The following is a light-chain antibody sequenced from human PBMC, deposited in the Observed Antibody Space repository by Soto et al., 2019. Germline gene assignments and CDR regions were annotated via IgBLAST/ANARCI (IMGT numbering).Light chain of an antibody. CDR1: QRLLHSNGNIF. Sequence: EIVMTQSPPSLTVTPGEPAPISCSSSQRLLHSNGNIFLDWYLQKPGQSPQLLIYLGFNRASGVLDRVSGSGAGTDFTLKISRVEAEDAGVYYCMQALQTPYTFGQGTKLEIK. CDR3: MQALQTPYT. CDR2: LGF. J-gene: IGKJ2*01. V-gene: IGKV2-28*01.